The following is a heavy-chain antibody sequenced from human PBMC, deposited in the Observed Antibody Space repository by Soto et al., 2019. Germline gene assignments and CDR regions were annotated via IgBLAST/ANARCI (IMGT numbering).Heavy chain of an antibody. CDR1: GGSISRTGYY. V-gene: IGHV4-39*01. CDR2: FYYSGST. CDR3: ASRHPRGYCSGGSCPDAFDI. D-gene: IGHD2-15*01. Sequence: QLQLQESGPGLVKPSETLSLTCIVSGGSISRTGYYWGWIRQPPGKGLEWIGTFYYSGSTYYNPSLTSRVAISVDTAKNQFSLKLSSVTAADTAVYYCASRHPRGYCSGGSCPDAFDIWGQGTMVTVSS. J-gene: IGHJ3*02.